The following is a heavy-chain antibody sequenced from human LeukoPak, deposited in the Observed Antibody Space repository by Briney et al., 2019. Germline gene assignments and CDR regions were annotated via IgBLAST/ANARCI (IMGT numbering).Heavy chain of an antibody. V-gene: IGHV4-4*07. CDR1: GESINPYY. Sequence: SETLSLTCTVSGESINPYYWNWIRQPAGKGLEWIGHIYKSGSTNYNPSLKSRVTMSLDTSKNQFSLKLRSVTAADTAVYFCARSFLDYMDVWGKGTAVTVSS. D-gene: IGHD2/OR15-2a*01. J-gene: IGHJ6*03. CDR3: ARSFLDYMDV. CDR2: IYKSGST.